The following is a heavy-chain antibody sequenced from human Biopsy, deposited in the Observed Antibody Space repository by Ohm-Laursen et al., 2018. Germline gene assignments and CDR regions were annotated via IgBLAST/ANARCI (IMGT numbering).Heavy chain of an antibody. Sequence: SLRLSYAASGFTFHSYAMNWVRQAPGKGLEWVSTISGSGGNTYYADSVRGRFTVSRDGTKSTLYLQMSSLSAEDTAFYYCTKGGYCTTSSCYMDLDYWGQGTLVTVSS. V-gene: IGHV3-23*01. D-gene: IGHD2-2*02. CDR1: GFTFHSYA. CDR3: TKGGYCTTSSCYMDLDY. CDR2: ISGSGGNT. J-gene: IGHJ4*02.